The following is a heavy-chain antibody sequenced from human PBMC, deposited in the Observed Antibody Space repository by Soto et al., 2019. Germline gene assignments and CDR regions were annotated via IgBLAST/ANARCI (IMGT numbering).Heavy chain of an antibody. CDR1: GFTVSSNY. CDR2: IYSGGST. D-gene: IGHD6-13*01. V-gene: IGHV3-66*01. Sequence: PRGSPXLSFAASGFTVSSNYMSWVRQAPGKGLEWVSVIYSGGSTYYADSVKGRFTISGDNSKNTLYLQMNSLRAEDTAVYYCAREGQQLLDYYYGMDVWGQGTTVTVSS. CDR3: AREGQQLLDYYYGMDV. J-gene: IGHJ6*02.